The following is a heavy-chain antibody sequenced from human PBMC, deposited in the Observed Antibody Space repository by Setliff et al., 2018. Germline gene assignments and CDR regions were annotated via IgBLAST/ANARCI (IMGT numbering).Heavy chain of an antibody. CDR3: AKASHYYGSGSYDY. Sequence: PGGSLRLSCVASGFAISSCWMSWVRQAPGKGLEWVANVNPDGSGKYYVDSVKGRFTISRDNAKSSLYLQMDSLRAEDTALYYCAKASHYYGSGSYDYWGQGTLVTVSS. CDR1: GFAISSCW. J-gene: IGHJ4*02. V-gene: IGHV3-7*03. CDR2: VNPDGSGK. D-gene: IGHD3-10*01.